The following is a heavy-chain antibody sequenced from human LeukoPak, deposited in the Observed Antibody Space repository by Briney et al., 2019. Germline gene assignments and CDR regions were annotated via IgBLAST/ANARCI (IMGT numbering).Heavy chain of an antibody. CDR1: GFTFSSYA. Sequence: PGGSLRLSCAASGFTFSSYAMSWVRQAPGKGLEWVSAISGSGGSTYYADSAKGRFTISRDNAKNSLYLQMNSLRAEDTAVYYCAGEQGWSDSYYGMDVWGQGTTVTVSS. V-gene: IGHV3-23*01. J-gene: IGHJ6*02. CDR2: ISGSGGST. CDR3: AGEQGWSDSYYGMDV.